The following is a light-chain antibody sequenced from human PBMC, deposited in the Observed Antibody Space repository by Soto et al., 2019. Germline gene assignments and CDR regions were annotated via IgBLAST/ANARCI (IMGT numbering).Light chain of an antibody. CDR1: QSVSSNS. J-gene: IGKJ1*01. V-gene: IGKV3-20*01. Sequence: EIVLTQSPGTLSLSPGERATRSCRASQSVSSNSLAWYQQKPGQAPRLLIYGASSRASGIPDRFSGSGSGTDFTLTISRLEPEDFAVYYCQQCDTSRTWTFGQGTKV. CDR3: QQCDTSRTWT. CDR2: GAS.